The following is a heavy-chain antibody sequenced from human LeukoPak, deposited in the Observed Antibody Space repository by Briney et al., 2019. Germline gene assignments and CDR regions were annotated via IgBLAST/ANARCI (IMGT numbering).Heavy chain of an antibody. Sequence: GGSLKLSCAASGFAFTGSTMHWVRQASGKGLEWVGRIRSKANSYATAYAASVTGRFTISRDDSKNTAYLQMNSLKTEDTAVYYCTGRGSRGGGGVEYWGQGTLVTVSS. D-gene: IGHD6-13*01. CDR2: IRSKANSYAT. V-gene: IGHV3-73*01. CDR1: GFAFTGST. CDR3: TGRGSRGGGGVEY. J-gene: IGHJ4*02.